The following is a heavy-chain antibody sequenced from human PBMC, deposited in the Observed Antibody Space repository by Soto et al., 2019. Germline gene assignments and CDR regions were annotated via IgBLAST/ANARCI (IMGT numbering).Heavy chain of an antibody. CDR3: AKCMQEYWNQDAFHI. D-gene: IGHD1-1*01. V-gene: IGHV3-23*04. Sequence: EVNLVESGGGLVQPGGSLRLSCAASGFNLRTYSMSWVRQAPGNGLEWVSHITASGGTTDYADSVKGRFTMSRDSSRNTLYLQMNSLRAEDTALYYCAKCMQEYWNQDAFHIWGQGTMVTVSS. J-gene: IGHJ3*02. CDR1: GFNLRTYS. CDR2: ITASGGTT.